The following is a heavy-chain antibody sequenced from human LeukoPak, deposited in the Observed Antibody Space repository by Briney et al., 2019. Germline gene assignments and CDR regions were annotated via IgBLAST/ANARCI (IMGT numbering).Heavy chain of an antibody. V-gene: IGHV4-39*07. Sequence: SETLSLTCTVSDGSISSSSYYWGWIRQPPGKGLEWIGSIYYSGSTYYNPSLKSRVTISVDTSKNQFSLKLSSVTAADTAVYYCARVQTTVVTYLRSGYFDLWGRGTLVTVSS. D-gene: IGHD4-23*01. CDR3: ARVQTTVVTYLRSGYFDL. CDR2: IYYSGST. J-gene: IGHJ2*01. CDR1: DGSISSSSYY.